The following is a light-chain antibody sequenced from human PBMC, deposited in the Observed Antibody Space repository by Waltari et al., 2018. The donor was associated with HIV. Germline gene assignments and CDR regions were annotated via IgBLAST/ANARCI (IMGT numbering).Light chain of an antibody. CDR1: SPNLGAGYD. J-gene: IGLJ3*02. CDR3: QSYDISLSGWV. Sequence: QSVLTQPPSVSGAPGQRVTISCTGSSPNLGAGYDVHRYQQFPGTAPKVLIYGNTYRPSGVPDRFSGSKSGSSASLLITGLQAEDDADYYCQSYDISLSGWVFGGGTKLTVL. CDR2: GNT. V-gene: IGLV1-40*01.